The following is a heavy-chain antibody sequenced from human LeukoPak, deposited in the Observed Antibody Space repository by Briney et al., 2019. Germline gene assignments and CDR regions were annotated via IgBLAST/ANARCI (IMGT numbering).Heavy chain of an antibody. CDR2: IYTSGST. V-gene: IGHV4-4*08. J-gene: IGHJ6*03. CDR1: GASISSYS. CDR3: ARDLEHQQWFGELLFYYYYMDV. Sequence: SETLSLTCIVSGASISSYSWTWIRQPPGKGLEWIGRIYTSGSTNYNPSLKSRVTISVDTSKNRFSLKLSSVTAADTAVYYCARDLEHQQWFGELLFYYYYMDVWGKGTTVTVSS. D-gene: IGHD3-10*01.